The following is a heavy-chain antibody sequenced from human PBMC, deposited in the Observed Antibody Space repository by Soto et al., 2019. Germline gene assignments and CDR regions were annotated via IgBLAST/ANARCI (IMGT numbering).Heavy chain of an antibody. CDR2: INPNTGDA. V-gene: IGHV1-2*04. Sequence: ASVKVSCKASGYSFTGYYIHWLRQAPGQGPEWMGWINPNTGDAKYAQKFQGWVTLTRDTSISTAYMELNRLKSDDTAVYYCAREGYSSGYYYYYGMDVWGQGTTVTVSS. D-gene: IGHD3-22*01. CDR1: GYSFTGYY. J-gene: IGHJ6*02. CDR3: AREGYSSGYYYYYGMDV.